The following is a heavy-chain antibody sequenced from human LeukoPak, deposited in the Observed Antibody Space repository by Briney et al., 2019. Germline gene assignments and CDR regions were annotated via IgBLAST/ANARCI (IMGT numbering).Heavy chain of an antibody. Sequence: GGSLRLSCAASGFTFSSYAMHWVRQAPGKGLEWVALISYDESNTFYADSVKGRFTISRDNSKNTLFLQMNSLRAEDTAVYYCARVLRYCSGGNCYSGGLGYMDVWGKGTTVTISS. J-gene: IGHJ6*03. D-gene: IGHD2-15*01. CDR3: ARVLRYCSGGNCYSGGLGYMDV. CDR1: GFTFSSYA. CDR2: ISYDESNT. V-gene: IGHV3-30*04.